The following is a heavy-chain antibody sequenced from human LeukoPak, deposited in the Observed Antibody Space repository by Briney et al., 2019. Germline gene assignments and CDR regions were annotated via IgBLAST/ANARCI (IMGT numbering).Heavy chain of an antibody. CDR3: ARQLSGYRIYYMDV. CDR1: GGSISSSTYY. D-gene: IGHD3-22*01. CDR2: IYYSGTT. J-gene: IGHJ6*03. V-gene: IGHV4-39*01. Sequence: PSETLSLTCTVSGGSISSSTYYWGWIRQSPGKGLEWIGSIYYSGTTYYNPSLKSRVTISVDTSKNQFSLRLSSVTAADTAVYYCARQLSGYRIYYMDVWGKGTTVTVSS.